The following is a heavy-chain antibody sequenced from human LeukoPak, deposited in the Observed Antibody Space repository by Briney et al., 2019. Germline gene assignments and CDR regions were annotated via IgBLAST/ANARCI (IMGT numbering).Heavy chain of an antibody. Sequence: SETLSLTCTVSGYSISSGYYWGWIRQPPGKGLEWIGSIYHSGSTYYNPSLKSRVTISVDTSKNQFSLKLSSVTAADTAVYYCARGHWFDPWGQGTLVTVSS. CDR1: GYSISSGYY. V-gene: IGHV4-38-2*02. CDR3: ARGHWFDP. CDR2: IYHSGST. J-gene: IGHJ5*02.